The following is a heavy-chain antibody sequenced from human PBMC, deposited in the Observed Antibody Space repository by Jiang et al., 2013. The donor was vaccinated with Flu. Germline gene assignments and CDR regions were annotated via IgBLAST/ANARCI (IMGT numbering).Heavy chain of an antibody. J-gene: IGHJ2*01. Sequence: GAEVKKPGESLRISCKGSGYSFTSYWISWVRQMPGKGLEWMGRIDPSDSYTNYSPSFQGHVTISADKSISTAYLQWSSLKASDTAMYYCARRIAVAGKPWYFDLWGRGTLVTVSS. CDR3: ARRIAVAGKPWYFDL. CDR2: IDPSDSYT. V-gene: IGHV5-10-1*01. CDR1: GYSFTSYW. D-gene: IGHD6-19*01.